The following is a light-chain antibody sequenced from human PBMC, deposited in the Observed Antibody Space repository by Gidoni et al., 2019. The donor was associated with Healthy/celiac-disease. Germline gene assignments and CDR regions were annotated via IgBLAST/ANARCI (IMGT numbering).Light chain of an antibody. V-gene: IGLV2-14*01. CDR3: SSYTSSSTV. J-gene: IGLJ2*01. CDR1: SSDVGGYNY. Sequence: QSALTQPASVSGSTGQSITISCTGTSSDVGGYNYVSCYQQHPGKAPKLMIYEVSNRPSGVSNRFSGSKSGNTASLTISGLQAEDEADYYCSSYTSSSTVFGGGTKLTVL. CDR2: EVS.